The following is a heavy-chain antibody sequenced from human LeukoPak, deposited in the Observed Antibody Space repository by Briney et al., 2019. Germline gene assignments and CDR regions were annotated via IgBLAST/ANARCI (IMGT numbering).Heavy chain of an antibody. CDR1: GGSISSYY. D-gene: IGHD3-9*01. Sequence: SETLSLTCTVSGGSISSYYWGWIRQPPGKGLEWIGSIYYSGGTYYNPSLKSRVTISVDTSKNQFSLKLSSVTAADTAVYYCAGLWYFDWLLYGGQDYWGQGTLVTVSS. CDR2: IYYSGGT. J-gene: IGHJ4*02. V-gene: IGHV4-39*01. CDR3: AGLWYFDWLLYGGQDY.